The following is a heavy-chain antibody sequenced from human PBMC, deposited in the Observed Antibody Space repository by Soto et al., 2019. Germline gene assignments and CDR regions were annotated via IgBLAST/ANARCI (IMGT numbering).Heavy chain of an antibody. Sequence: QVQLVQSGAEVKKPGSSVKVSCKASGGTFSSYTISWVRQAPGQGLEWMGRIIPILGIANYAQKFQGRVXIXXDKSTITAYMELSSLRSEDTAVYYCASERRYGMDVWGQGTTVTVSS. CDR3: ASERRYGMDV. CDR1: GGTFSSYT. D-gene: IGHD1-1*01. V-gene: IGHV1-69*02. CDR2: IIPILGIA. J-gene: IGHJ6*02.